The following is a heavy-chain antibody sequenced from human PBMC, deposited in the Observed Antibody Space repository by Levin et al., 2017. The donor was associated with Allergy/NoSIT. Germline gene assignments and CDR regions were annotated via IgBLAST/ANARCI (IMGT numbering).Heavy chain of an antibody. Sequence: VKVSCKASGYTFTNYGVSWVRQFPGQGLEWMGWISGYNGNTIYPQKLQGRVTLTIDTSTTTVFMELRGLTSDDTALYYCARDGVYDFRSPHYWGYFDLWGQGTLVTVSS. CDR2: ISGYNGNT. J-gene: IGHJ5*02. CDR1: GYTFTNYG. CDR3: ARDGVYDFRSPHYWGYFDL. D-gene: IGHD3/OR15-3a*01. V-gene: IGHV1-18*01.